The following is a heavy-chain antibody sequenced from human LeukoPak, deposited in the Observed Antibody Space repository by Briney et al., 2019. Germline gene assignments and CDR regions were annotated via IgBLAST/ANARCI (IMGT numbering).Heavy chain of an antibody. Sequence: QSGGSLRLSCAASGFTVSSNYMSWVRQAPGKGLEWVSIIYSAGSTYYADSVRGRFTISRDSSKNTVSLQMNSLRVDDTAVYFCASGGTGARKYYFDPFHYWGQRTLVTVSS. CDR3: ASGGTGARKYYFDPFHY. CDR1: GFTVSSNY. V-gene: IGHV3-53*01. CDR2: IYSAGST. J-gene: IGHJ4*02. D-gene: IGHD3-10*01.